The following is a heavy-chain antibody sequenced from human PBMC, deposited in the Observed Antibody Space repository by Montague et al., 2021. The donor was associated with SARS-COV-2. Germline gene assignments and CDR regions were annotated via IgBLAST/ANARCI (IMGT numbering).Heavy chain of an antibody. J-gene: IGHJ6*02. Sequence: SLRLSCAASGFTFSSYGIHRVRQAPGKGLEWVAVISYDLSNKHYXDSXKGLFTISRDNSKNTLYLQMNSLRAEDTAVYYCAKDQGDCSSSRCFRGWTYYYYGMDVWGQGTTVTVSS. CDR2: ISYDLSNK. CDR3: AKDQGDCSSSRCFRGWTYYYYGMDV. D-gene: IGHD2-2*01. V-gene: IGHV3-30*18. CDR1: GFTFSSYG.